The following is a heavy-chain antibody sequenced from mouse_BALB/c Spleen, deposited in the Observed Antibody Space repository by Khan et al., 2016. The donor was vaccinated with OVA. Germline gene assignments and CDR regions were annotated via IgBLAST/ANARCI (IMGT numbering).Heavy chain of an antibody. J-gene: IGHJ3*01. CDR3: ARGFYCGPVTY. V-gene: IGHV5-4*02. CDR2: ISDGGSYT. D-gene: IGHD2-12*01. CDR1: GFTFSDYY. Sequence: EVELVESGGGLVKPGGSLKLSCAASGFTFSDYYMYWVRQTPEKRLEWVATISDGGSYTYYPDSVKGRFTISRDDVKNNLYLQMSSLRSGDTAMYYGARGFYCGPVTYWGQGTLVTVSA.